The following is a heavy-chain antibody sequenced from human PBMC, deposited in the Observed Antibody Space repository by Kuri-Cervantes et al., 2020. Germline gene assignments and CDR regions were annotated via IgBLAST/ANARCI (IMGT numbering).Heavy chain of an antibody. D-gene: IGHD2-2*01. CDR2: IIPIFSTA. CDR3: ASGYCSSTSCYREVFDY. Sequence: SVKVSCKASGGTFSSYAISWVRQAPGQGLEWMGGIIPIFSTANYAQKFQGRVTITADESTSTAYMELSSLRSEDTAVYYCASGYCSSTSCYREVFDYWGQGTLVTVSS. CDR1: GGTFSSYA. J-gene: IGHJ4*02. V-gene: IGHV1-69*13.